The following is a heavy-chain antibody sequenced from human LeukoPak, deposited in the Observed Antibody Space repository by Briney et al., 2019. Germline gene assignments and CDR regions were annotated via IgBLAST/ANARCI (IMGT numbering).Heavy chain of an antibody. Sequence: ASVKVSCKASGYTFTDYGVTWVRQAPGQGLEWVGWISTYNGHTKYAQNLQGRVTMTTDTSTSTAYMELRSLRYDDTAVYYCARDKGAWFYYYYMDVWGMGTTVTVSS. CDR2: ISTYNGHT. D-gene: IGHD6-19*01. CDR3: ARDKGAWFYYYYMDV. V-gene: IGHV1-18*01. CDR1: GYTFTDYG. J-gene: IGHJ6*03.